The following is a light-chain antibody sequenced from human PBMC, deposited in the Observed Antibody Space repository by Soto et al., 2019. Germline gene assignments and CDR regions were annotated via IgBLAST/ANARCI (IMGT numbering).Light chain of an antibody. J-gene: IGKJ5*01. CDR2: DAS. CDR1: QSISSW. Sequence: DIQMTQSPSTLSSSVGDRVTITCLASQSISSWLAWYQQKPGKAPKLLIYDASNLESGVPSRFSGSGSGTDFTFTISSLQPEDIATYYCQQYENLPITFGQGTRLEIK. V-gene: IGKV1-33*01. CDR3: QQYENLPIT.